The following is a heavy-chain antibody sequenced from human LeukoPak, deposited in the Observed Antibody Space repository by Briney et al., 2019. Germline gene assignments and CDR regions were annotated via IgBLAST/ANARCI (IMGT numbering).Heavy chain of an antibody. Sequence: GASVKVSCKASGFTFTSSAVQWVRQARGQRLEWIGWIVVGSGNTNYAQKFQERVTITRDMSTSTAYMELSSLRSEDTDVYYCAASYYDFWRGAYYFDYWGQGTLVTVSS. J-gene: IGHJ4*02. CDR1: GFTFTSSA. CDR3: AASYYDFWRGAYYFDY. CDR2: IVVGSGNT. V-gene: IGHV1-58*01. D-gene: IGHD3-3*01.